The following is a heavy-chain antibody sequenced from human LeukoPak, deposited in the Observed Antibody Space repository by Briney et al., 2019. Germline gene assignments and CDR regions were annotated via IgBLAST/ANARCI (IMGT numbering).Heavy chain of an antibody. J-gene: IGHJ5*02. CDR1: GGSISSSNYY. CDR3: ARHLGGYTNINWFGL. V-gene: IGHV4-39*01. D-gene: IGHD4-11*01. CDR2: IHYSGNT. Sequence: SETLSLTCTVSGGSISSSNYYWGWIRQPPGKGLEWMGSIHYSGNTYYNPSLKSRVTISVDTSKNQLSLKLYSVTAADTAVYYCARHLGGYTNINWFGLWGQGTLVTVSS.